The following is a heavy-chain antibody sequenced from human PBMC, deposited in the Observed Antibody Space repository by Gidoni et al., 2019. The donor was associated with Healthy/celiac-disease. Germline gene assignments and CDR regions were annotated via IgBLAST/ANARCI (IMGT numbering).Heavy chain of an antibody. J-gene: IGHJ5*02. CDR3: ARDPNCSSTSCYSSVDWFDP. CDR1: GGSISSYY. CDR2: IYTSGST. D-gene: IGHD2-2*01. V-gene: IGHV4-4*07. Sequence: QVQLQESGPGLVKPSETLSLTCTVSGGSISSYYWSWIRQPAGKGLEWIGRIYTSGSTNYNPSLKSRVTMSVDTSKNQCSLKLSSVTAADTAVYYCARDPNCSSTSCYSSVDWFDPWGQGTLVTVSS.